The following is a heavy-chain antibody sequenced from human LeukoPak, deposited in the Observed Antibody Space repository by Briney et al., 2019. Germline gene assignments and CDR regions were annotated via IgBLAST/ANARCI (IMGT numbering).Heavy chain of an antibody. CDR2: INHSGST. D-gene: IGHD5/OR15-5a*01. V-gene: IGHV4-34*01. CDR1: GGSFSGYY. CDR3: ARVSLRGVVDY. J-gene: IGHJ4*02. Sequence: PSETLSVTCAVYGGSFSGYYWSWIRQPPGKGLEWIGEINHSGSTNHNPSLKSRVTISVDTSKNQFSLKLSSVTAADTAVYYCARVSLRGVVDYWGQGTLVTVSS.